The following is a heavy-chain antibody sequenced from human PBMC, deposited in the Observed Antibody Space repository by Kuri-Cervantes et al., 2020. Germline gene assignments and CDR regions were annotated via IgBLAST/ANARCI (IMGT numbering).Heavy chain of an antibody. J-gene: IGHJ4*02. CDR2: INPNSGGT. D-gene: IGHD5-18*01. CDR1: GYTFTSYA. V-gene: IGHV1-2*04. Sequence: ASVKVSCKASGYTFTSYAMHWVRQAPGQRLEWMGWINPNSGGTNYAQKFQGWVTMTRDTSISTAYMELSRLRSDDTAVYYCARGKYTYDFDYWGQGTLVTVSS. CDR3: ARGKYTYDFDY.